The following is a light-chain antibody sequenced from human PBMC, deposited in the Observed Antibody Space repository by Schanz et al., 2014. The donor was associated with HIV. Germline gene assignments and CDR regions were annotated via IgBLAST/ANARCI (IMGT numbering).Light chain of an antibody. Sequence: QSALTQPASVSGSPGQSISISCTGTSGDVGSYNYVSWYQQHPGKAPKLMIYDVSNRPSGVSDRFSGSKSANTASLTIAGLQPDDEGDYYCTSYTTNRTVTFGGGTKLTVL. J-gene: IGLJ3*02. CDR3: TSYTTNRTVT. CDR1: SGDVGSYNY. CDR2: DVS. V-gene: IGLV2-14*03.